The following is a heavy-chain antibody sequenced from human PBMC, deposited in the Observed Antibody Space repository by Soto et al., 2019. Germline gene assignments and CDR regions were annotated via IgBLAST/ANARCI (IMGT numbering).Heavy chain of an antibody. V-gene: IGHV3-9*01. Sequence: PGGSLRLSCAASGFTFDDYAMHWVRQAPGKGLEWVSGISWNSGSIGYADSVKGRFTISRDNAKNSLYLQMNSLRAEDTALYYCAKEGGWSVPAALDYRGQGTLVTVSS. CDR1: GFTFDDYA. CDR2: ISWNSGSI. D-gene: IGHD2-2*01. CDR3: AKEGGWSVPAALDY. J-gene: IGHJ4*02.